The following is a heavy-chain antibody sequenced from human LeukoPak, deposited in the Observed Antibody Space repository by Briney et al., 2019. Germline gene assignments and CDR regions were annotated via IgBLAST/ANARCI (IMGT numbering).Heavy chain of an antibody. CDR3: AKSLAVAGSFDLDY. J-gene: IGHJ4*02. CDR1: GFTFSSYG. V-gene: IGHV3-30*02. CDR2: IRYDGSNK. D-gene: IGHD6-19*01. Sequence: GGSLRLSCAASGFTFSSYGMHWVRQAPGKGLEWVAFIRYDGSNKYYADSVKGRFTISRDNSKNTLYLQMNSLRVEDTAVYYCAKSLAVAGSFDLDYWGQGTLVTVSS.